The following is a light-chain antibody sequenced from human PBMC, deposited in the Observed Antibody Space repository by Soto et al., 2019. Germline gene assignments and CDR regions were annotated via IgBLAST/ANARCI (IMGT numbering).Light chain of an antibody. V-gene: IGLV2-8*01. CDR1: SSDVGGYNY. Sequence: QLVLTQPPSASGSPGQSVTISCTGTSSDVGGYNYVSWYQQHPGKAPKLMIYEVTKRPSGVPDRFSGSKSGNTASLTVSGLQAEDEADYYCSSRATNAGGDNWVFGGGTKLTVL. J-gene: IGLJ3*02. CDR2: EVT. CDR3: SSRATNAGGDNWV.